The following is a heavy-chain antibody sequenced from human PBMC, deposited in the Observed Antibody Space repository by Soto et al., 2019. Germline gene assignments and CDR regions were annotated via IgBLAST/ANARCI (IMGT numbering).Heavy chain of an antibody. J-gene: IGHJ3*02. CDR1: GVSISSGGYY. CDR2: IYYSGST. Sequence: TSETLSLTCTVSGVSISSGGYYWRWIRQHPGKGLEWIGYIYYSGSTYYNPSLKSRVTISVDTSKNQFSLKLSSVTAADTAVYYCARDGITMVRGVIKNDAFDIWGQGTMVTVSS. D-gene: IGHD3-10*01. CDR3: ARDGITMVRGVIKNDAFDI. V-gene: IGHV4-31*03.